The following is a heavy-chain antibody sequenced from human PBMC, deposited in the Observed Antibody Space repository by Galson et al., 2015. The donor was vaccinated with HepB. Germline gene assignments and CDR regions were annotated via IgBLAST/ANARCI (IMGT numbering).Heavy chain of an antibody. CDR3: ARSPMEDIVVVVAAFYGMDV. J-gene: IGHJ6*02. CDR2: INPSGGST. Sequence: SVKVSCKASGYTFTSYYMHWVRQAPGQGLEWMGIINPSGGSTNYAQKFQGRVTITADESTSTAYMELSSLRSEDTAVYYCARSPMEDIVVVVAAFYGMDVWGQGTTVTVSS. V-gene: IGHV1-46*01. D-gene: IGHD2-15*01. CDR1: GYTFTSYY.